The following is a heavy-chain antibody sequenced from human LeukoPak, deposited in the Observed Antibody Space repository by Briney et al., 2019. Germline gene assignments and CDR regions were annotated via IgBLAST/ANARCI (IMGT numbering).Heavy chain of an antibody. CDR2: IMPIFGTA. V-gene: IGHV1-69*01. CDR3: AYRSDDFSSGYYTGTDAFDI. D-gene: IGHD3-3*01. CDR1: GGTFSSYA. Sequence: SSVKVSCKASGGTFSSYAISWVRQAPGQGLEWMEGIMPIFGTANYAQKFQGRVTITADESTSTAYMELSSLRSEDTAVYYCAYRSDDFSSGYYTGTDAFDIWGQGTMVTVSS. J-gene: IGHJ3*02.